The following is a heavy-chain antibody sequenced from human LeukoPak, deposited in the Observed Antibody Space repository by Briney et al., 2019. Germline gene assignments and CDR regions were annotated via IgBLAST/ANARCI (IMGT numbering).Heavy chain of an antibody. D-gene: IGHD1-26*01. CDR2: IYPGDSDT. Sequence: GESLKISCKGSGYSFTNYYIGWVRQMPGKGLEWMGIIYPGDSDTRYSPSFQGQVTISADKSISTAYLQWRSLKASDTAMYYCARWGVGATNYFDYWGQGTLVTVSS. J-gene: IGHJ4*02. CDR1: GYSFTNYY. CDR3: ARWGVGATNYFDY. V-gene: IGHV5-51*01.